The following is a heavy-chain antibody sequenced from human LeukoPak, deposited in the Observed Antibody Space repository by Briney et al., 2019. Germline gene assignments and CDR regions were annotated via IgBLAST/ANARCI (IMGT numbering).Heavy chain of an antibody. D-gene: IGHD3-3*01. CDR3: ASLTNYDFWSGTVDY. Sequence: PGGSLRLSCAASGFTFSSYWMHWVRQAPGKGLVWVSRINSDGSSTSYVDSVKGRFTISRDNAKNTLYLQMNSLRAEDTAVYYCASLTNYDFWSGTVDYWGQGTLVTVSS. J-gene: IGHJ4*02. V-gene: IGHV3-74*01. CDR1: GFTFSSYW. CDR2: INSDGSST.